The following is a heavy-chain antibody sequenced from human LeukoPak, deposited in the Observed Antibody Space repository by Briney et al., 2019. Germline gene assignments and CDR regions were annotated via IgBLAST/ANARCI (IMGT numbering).Heavy chain of an antibody. CDR3: ARAPEVRVAGLLYYYMDV. D-gene: IGHD6-19*01. V-gene: IGHV1-2*02. J-gene: IGHJ6*03. CDR1: GYTFTGYY. Sequence: ASVKVSCKASGYTFTGYYMHWVRQAPGQGLEWMGWINPNSGGTNYAQKFQGRVTMTRDTSISTAYMELSRLRSDDTAVYYCARAPEVRVAGLLYYYMDVWGKGTTVTVSS. CDR2: INPNSGGT.